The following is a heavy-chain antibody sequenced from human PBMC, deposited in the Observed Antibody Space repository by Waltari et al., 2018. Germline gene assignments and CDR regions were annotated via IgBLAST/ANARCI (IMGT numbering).Heavy chain of an antibody. D-gene: IGHD2-21*02. Sequence: VRLQEWGPSLLKLWEPLSPICPFPGGSLSVFYWSWVRQPPGKGLDWIGYIYYTGSTNFNPSLKSRVTMSVDTSKNQFSLKLSSVTAADTAFYYCARGGGGDWEWFDPWGQGTLVTVSS. CDR1: GGSLSVFY. CDR3: ARGGGGDWEWFDP. V-gene: IGHV4-59*01. CDR2: IYYTGST. J-gene: IGHJ5*02.